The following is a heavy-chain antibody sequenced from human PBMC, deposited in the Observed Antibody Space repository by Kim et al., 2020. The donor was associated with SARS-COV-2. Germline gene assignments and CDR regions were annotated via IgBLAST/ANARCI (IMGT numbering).Heavy chain of an antibody. J-gene: IGHJ4*02. V-gene: IGHV3-30*03. CDR3: ARAWDSNSWFDY. CDR2: MSFDRSIT. Sequence: GGSLRLSCAASGFTFSMHAMHWVRQAPGKGLEWVAVMSFDRSITQYADSVKGRFTISRDNSKKTLYLQMNSLSDEDMAVYYCARAWDSNSWFDYWGQGTLVTVSS. D-gene: IGHD2-2*01. CDR1: GFTFSMHA.